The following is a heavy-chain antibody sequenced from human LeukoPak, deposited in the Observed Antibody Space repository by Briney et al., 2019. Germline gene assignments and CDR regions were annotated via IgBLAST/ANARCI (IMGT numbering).Heavy chain of an antibody. J-gene: IGHJ5*02. V-gene: IGHV4-39*07. CDR2: MYYSGGT. CDR1: GGSVSSNRYY. D-gene: IGHD3-22*01. Sequence: SETLSLTCTVSGGSVSSNRYYWGWIRQPPGQGLEWIGSMYYSGGTYYNPSLKSRVTISADTYKNQFSLKLSSVTAADTALYYCARDPDYYDDSGYTWGQGTLVTVSS. CDR3: ARDPDYYDDSGYT.